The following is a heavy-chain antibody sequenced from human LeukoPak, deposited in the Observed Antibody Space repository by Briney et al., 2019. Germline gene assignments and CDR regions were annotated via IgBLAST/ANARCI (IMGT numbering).Heavy chain of an antibody. J-gene: IGHJ5*02. CDR2: INAGNGNT. D-gene: IGHD4-17*01. CDR1: GYTFTSYA. CDR3: ARMGLRWNWFDP. V-gene: IGHV1-3*01. Sequence: ASVKVSCKASGYTFTSYAMHWVRQAPGQRLEWMGWINAGNGNTKYSQKFQGRVNITRDKSESTAYMELSSLRYEDTAVYYCARMGLRWNWFDPWGQGTLVTVSS.